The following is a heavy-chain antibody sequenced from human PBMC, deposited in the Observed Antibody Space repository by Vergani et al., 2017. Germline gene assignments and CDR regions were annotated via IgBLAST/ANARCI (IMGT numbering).Heavy chain of an antibody. CDR1: GYSFTSYW. D-gene: IGHD2-2*01. CDR3: ARSSDSVVVPAAIGDY. J-gene: IGHJ4*02. Sequence: EVQLVQSGAEVKKPGESLKISCKGSGYSFTSYWIGWVRQMPGKGLEWMGIIYPGDSDTRYSPSFQGQVTISADKSISTAYLQWSSLKASDTAMYYCARSSDSVVVPAAIGDYWGQGTLVTVSS. CDR2: IYPGDSDT. V-gene: IGHV5-51*03.